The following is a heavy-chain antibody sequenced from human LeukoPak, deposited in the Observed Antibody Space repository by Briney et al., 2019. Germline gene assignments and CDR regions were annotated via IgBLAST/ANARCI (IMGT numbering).Heavy chain of an antibody. Sequence: GGSLRLSCAASGFTFSSYSMNWVRQAPGKGLEWVSSISSSSSYIYYADSVKGRFTISRDNAKNSLYLQMNSLRAEDTAVYYCASGSGWYEGWFSRPDNRGQGTLVTVSS. V-gene: IGHV3-21*01. CDR2: ISSSSSYI. J-gene: IGHJ4*02. CDR3: ASGSGWYEGWFSRPDN. D-gene: IGHD6-19*01. CDR1: GFTFSSYS.